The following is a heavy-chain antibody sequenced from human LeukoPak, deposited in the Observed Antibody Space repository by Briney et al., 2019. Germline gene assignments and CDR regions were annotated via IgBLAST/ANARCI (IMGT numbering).Heavy chain of an antibody. V-gene: IGHV3-53*01. CDR2: IYSSDNT. CDR1: GFTVSNNY. D-gene: IGHD6-19*01. Sequence: GGSLRLSCAASGFTVSNNYMSWVRQAPGKGLEWVSIIYSSDNTYYADSVKGRFTISRDNAKNTVYLQMSNVRAEDTAVYYCARGITNIAVGDYWGQGTLVTVSS. CDR3: ARGITNIAVGDY. J-gene: IGHJ4*02.